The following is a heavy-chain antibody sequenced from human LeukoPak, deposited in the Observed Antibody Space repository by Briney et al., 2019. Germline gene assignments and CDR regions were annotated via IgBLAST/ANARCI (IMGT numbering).Heavy chain of an antibody. CDR3: AKGLDYYYMDV. CDR2: TRDDGRNK. Sequence: GGSLRLSCAASGFNFNNYGMYWVRQAPGKGLEWVAFTRDDGRNKYYVDSVKGRFTISKDNSNNTLYLQMNSLRAEDTAVYYCAKGLDYYYMDVWGKGTTVTVSS. J-gene: IGHJ6*03. V-gene: IGHV3-30*02. D-gene: IGHD3-9*01. CDR1: GFNFNNYG.